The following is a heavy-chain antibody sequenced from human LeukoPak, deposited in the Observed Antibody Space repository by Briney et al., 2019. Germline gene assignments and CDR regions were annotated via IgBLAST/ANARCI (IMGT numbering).Heavy chain of an antibody. D-gene: IGHD2-2*01. CDR3: ARDHEYQLLPLDY. V-gene: IGHV4-39*07. J-gene: IGHJ4*02. CDR1: GGSISSSSNY. CDR2: IYYSGST. Sequence: PSETLSLTCTVSGGSISSSSNYWGWIRQPPGKGLEWIGSIYYSGSTYYNPSLKSRVTISVDTSTNQFSLKLSSVTAADTAVYYCARDHEYQLLPLDYWGQGTLVTVSS.